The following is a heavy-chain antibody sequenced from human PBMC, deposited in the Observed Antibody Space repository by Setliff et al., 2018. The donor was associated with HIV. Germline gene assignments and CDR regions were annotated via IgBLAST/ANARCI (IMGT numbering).Heavy chain of an antibody. CDR1: GFTFKAYG. V-gene: IGHV3-30*18. CDR2: ISFDGSID. J-gene: IGHJ4*02. CDR3: AKEGDMYSSSTNDY. D-gene: IGHD6-13*01. Sequence: PGGSLRLSCAASGFTFKAYGMHWVRQAPGKGLEWVAVISFDGSIDHYADSVKDRFTVSRDNTKNTVYLQMNSLRAEDTALYYCAKEGDMYSSSTNDYWGQGTLVTVSS.